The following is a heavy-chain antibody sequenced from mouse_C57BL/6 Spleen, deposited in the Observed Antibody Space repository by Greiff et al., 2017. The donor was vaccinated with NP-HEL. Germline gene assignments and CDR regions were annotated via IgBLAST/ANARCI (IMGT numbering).Heavy chain of an antibody. CDR3: GRRGNYGSSLYYAMDD. D-gene: IGHD1-1*01. V-gene: IGHV1-50*01. CDR1: GYTFTSYW. J-gene: IGHJ4*01. CDR2: IDPSDSYT. Sequence: VQLQQPGAELVKPGASVKLSCKASGYTFTSYWMQWVKQRPGQGLEWIGEIDPSDSYTNYNQKFKGKATLTVDTSSSTAYMQLSSLTSEDSAVYYWGRRGNYGSSLYYAMDDWGQGTSVTVAS.